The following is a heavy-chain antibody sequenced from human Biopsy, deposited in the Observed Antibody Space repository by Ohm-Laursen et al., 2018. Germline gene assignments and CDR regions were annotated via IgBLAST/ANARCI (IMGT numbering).Heavy chain of an antibody. J-gene: IGHJ4*02. Sequence: GTLSLTCSVSGGSIISYYWTWIRQPPGKGLEWIGHVYNGGITNYNPSLKSRVTISKDTSKNQFSLQVNSVTAADTAVYYCARGPKRLTGTSYFEDWGRGILVTVSS. D-gene: IGHD1-7*01. CDR2: VYNGGIT. CDR3: ARGPKRLTGTSYFED. CDR1: GGSIISYY. V-gene: IGHV4-59*12.